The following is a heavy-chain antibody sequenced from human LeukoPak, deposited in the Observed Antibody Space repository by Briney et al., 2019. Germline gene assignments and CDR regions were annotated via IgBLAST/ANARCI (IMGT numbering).Heavy chain of an antibody. J-gene: IGHJ5*02. CDR3: ARRRPVALNWFDP. CDR1: GGSFSGYY. V-gene: IGHV4-34*01. CDR2: INHSGST. D-gene: IGHD2-15*01. Sequence: SETLSLTCAVYGGSFSGYYWSWIRQPPGKGLEWIGEINHSGSTNYNPSLKSRVTISVDTSKNQFSLKLSSVTAADTAVYYCARRRPVALNWFDPWGQGTLVTVSS.